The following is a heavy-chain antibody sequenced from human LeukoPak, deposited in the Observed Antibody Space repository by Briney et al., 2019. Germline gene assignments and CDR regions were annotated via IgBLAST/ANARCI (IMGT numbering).Heavy chain of an antibody. V-gene: IGHV3-48*03. CDR1: GFTFSSYA. CDR3: ARGARWAYYFDY. CDR2: ISTRDNTI. D-gene: IGHD4-23*01. J-gene: IGHJ4*02. Sequence: GGSLRLSCVASGFTFSSYAMHWVRQTPGKGLEWLSYISTRDNTIQYADSVKGRFTISRDNANNSVFLQMNNLRAEDSAIYYCARGARWAYYFDYWGQGSLVTVSS.